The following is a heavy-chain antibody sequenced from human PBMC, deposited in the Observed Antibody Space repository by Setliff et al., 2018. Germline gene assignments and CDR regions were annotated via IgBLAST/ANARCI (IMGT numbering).Heavy chain of an antibody. Sequence: SETLSLTCSVSGGSISSGSDYWTWIRQPAGKGLEYIGHIYTSGSTSYNPSLKSRVTISLDTSKNQFSLNLSSVTATDTAVYYCARAISGWYSAYYYYMDVRGKGTTVTVSS. J-gene: IGHJ6*03. CDR2: IYTSGST. D-gene: IGHD6-19*01. V-gene: IGHV4-61*09. CDR3: ARAISGWYSAYYYYMDV. CDR1: GGSISSGSDY.